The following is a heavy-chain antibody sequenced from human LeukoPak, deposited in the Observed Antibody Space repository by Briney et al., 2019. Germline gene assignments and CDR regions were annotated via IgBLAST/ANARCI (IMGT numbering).Heavy chain of an antibody. CDR2: IYYSGST. Sequence: SETLSLTCTVSGGSISSYYWSWIRQPPGKGLEWIGYIYYSGSTNYNPSLKSRVTISVDTSKNQFSLKLSSVTAADTAVYYCASSGGRDYAFDIWGQGTMVIVSS. J-gene: IGHJ3*02. CDR3: ASSGGRDYAFDI. D-gene: IGHD4-17*01. V-gene: IGHV4-59*01. CDR1: GGSISSYY.